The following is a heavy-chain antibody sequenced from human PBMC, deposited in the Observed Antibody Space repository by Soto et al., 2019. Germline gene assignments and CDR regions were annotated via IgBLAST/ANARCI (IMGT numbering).Heavy chain of an antibody. V-gene: IGHV1-2*02. CDR3: ARGGQLVNFDS. CDR1: GYIFPDYY. D-gene: IGHD6-6*01. CDR2: NNPNGGGT. J-gene: IGHJ4*01. Sequence: QVQLVQSGAEVKKPGASVKVSCKASGYIFPDYYVHWARQAPGEGLEWMGRNNPNGGGTNYAQKCDGRVTVTTDTSISKAYMAVSRLKFGETGVYYCARGGQLVNFDSWGQGTLVTVSS.